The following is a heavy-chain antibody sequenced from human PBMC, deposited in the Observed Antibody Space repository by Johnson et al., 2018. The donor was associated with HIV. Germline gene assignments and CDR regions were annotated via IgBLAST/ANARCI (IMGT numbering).Heavy chain of an antibody. CDR2: ISYDGSNK. CDR1: GFTFSSYA. V-gene: IGHV3-30-3*01. Sequence: QMLLVESGGGVVQPGRSLRLSCAASGFTFSSYAMHWVRQAPGKGLEWVAVISYDGSNKYYADSVKGRFTISRDNSKNTLYLQMNSLRADDTAVYYCARGRSSTRPSDLGSGAFDIWGQGTMVTVSS. D-gene: IGHD2-2*01. CDR3: ARGRSSTRPSDLGSGAFDI. J-gene: IGHJ3*02.